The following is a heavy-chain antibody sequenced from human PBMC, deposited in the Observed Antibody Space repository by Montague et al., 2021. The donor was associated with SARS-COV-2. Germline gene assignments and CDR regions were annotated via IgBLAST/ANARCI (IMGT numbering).Heavy chain of an antibody. D-gene: IGHD3-16*01. J-gene: IGHJ6*02. Sequence: SETLSLTCTVSDGSISSPNWWNWVRQPPGKGLEWIGEIYYTGNTNYNPSPKSRVTIFIDKSKNHFSLQLSSVTAADTAVYYCARGGTYHYGMDVWGQGTTVAVSS. CDR1: DGSISSPNW. CDR2: IYYTGNT. CDR3: ARGGTYHYGMDV. V-gene: IGHV4-4*02.